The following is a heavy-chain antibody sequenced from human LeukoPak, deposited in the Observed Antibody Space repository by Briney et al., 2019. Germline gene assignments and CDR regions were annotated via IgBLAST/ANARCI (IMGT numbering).Heavy chain of an antibody. Sequence: PSETLSLTCTVSGGSISSYYWSWIRQPPGKGLEWIGYIYYSGSTNYNPSLKSRVTISVDTSKNQFSLKLSSVTAADTAVYYCTRESPMTTVTIDYYYMDVWGKGTTVTVSS. D-gene: IGHD4-17*01. CDR3: TRESPMTTVTIDYYYMDV. V-gene: IGHV4-59*01. CDR1: GGSISSYY. J-gene: IGHJ6*03. CDR2: IYYSGST.